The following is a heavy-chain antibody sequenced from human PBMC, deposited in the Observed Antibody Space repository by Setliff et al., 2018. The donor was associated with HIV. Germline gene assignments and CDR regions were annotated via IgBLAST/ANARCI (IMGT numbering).Heavy chain of an antibody. Sequence: SETLSLTCTVSGGSISSGSYYWSWIRQPAGKGLEWIGHIYTSGSTNYNPSLKSRVTISVDTSKNQFSLKLSSVTAADTAVYYCASSCGGDCPLGYWGQGTLVTVS. CDR1: GGSISSGSYY. D-gene: IGHD2-21*02. CDR2: IYTSGST. J-gene: IGHJ4*02. V-gene: IGHV4-61*09. CDR3: ASSCGGDCPLGY.